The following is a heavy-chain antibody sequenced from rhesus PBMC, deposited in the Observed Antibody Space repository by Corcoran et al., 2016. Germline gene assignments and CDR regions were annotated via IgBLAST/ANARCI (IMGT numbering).Heavy chain of an antibody. CDR3: TRASRGGYFDF. Sequence: QVQLVQSGGDIKQPGASVKLSCNPSGYSFTSYYIHWVRQAPGQGLEWIGLTSPNNRTTAYAPNLQGRVTITTDSSTSTAYLERKGLRSEDTAVYYCTRASRGGYFDFWGQGVLVTVSS. CDR1: GYSFTSYY. CDR2: TSPNNRTT. V-gene: IGHV1-180*01. J-gene: IGHJ4*01. D-gene: IGHD3-9*01.